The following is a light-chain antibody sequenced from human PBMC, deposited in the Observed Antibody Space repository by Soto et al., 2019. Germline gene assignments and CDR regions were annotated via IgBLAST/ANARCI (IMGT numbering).Light chain of an antibody. CDR2: GAS. J-gene: IGKJ3*01. CDR1: QSVSSN. CDR3: QQYNNCHPIT. Sequence: EIVMTQSPATLSVSPGERATLSCRASQSVSSNLAWYQQKPGQAPRPLIYGASTRATGIPARFSGSGSGTEFTLTISSLQSEDFAVYYCQQYNNCHPITFGPGTKVDI. V-gene: IGKV3-15*01.